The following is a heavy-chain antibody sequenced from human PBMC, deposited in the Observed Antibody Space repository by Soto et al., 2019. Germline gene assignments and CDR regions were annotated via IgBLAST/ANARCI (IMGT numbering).Heavy chain of an antibody. V-gene: IGHV3-53*01. CDR1: GFTVSSNY. J-gene: IGHJ4*02. CDR2: IYSGGST. CDR3: ARELGKYDRYYLDY. D-gene: IGHD7-27*01. Sequence: GGSLRLSCAASGFTVSSNYMSWVRQAPGKGLEWVSVIYSGGSTYYADSVKGRFTISRDNSKNTLYLQMNSLRAEDTAVYYCARELGKYDRYYLDYWGQGTLVTVSS.